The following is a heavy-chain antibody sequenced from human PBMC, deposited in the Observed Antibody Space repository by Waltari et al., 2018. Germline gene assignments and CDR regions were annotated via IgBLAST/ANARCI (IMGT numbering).Heavy chain of an antibody. CDR1: GYSISSGYY. J-gene: IGHJ3*02. CDR3: ARDRGYDYRRLNDAFDI. CDR2: IYHSGST. Sequence: QVQLQESGPGLVKPSETLSLTCTVSGYSISSGYYWGWIRQPPGKGLEWIGSIYHSGSTYYNPALKSRVTISVDTSKNQFSLKLSSVTAADTAVYYCARDRGYDYRRLNDAFDIWGQGTMVTVSS. D-gene: IGHD5-12*01. V-gene: IGHV4-38-2*02.